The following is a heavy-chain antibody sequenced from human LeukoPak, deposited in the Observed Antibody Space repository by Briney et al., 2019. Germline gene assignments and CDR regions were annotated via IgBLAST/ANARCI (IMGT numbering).Heavy chain of an antibody. D-gene: IGHD3-10*01. J-gene: IGHJ5*02. Sequence: ASVKVSCKASAYTFSEYLMHWVRQAPGQGLEWMGIIDPSGGSTVYAQKFQGRVTMTRDTPTSTVYMELSSLRSDDTAVYYCARDLGLRGVTNWFDPWGQGTLVTVSS. V-gene: IGHV1-46*01. CDR1: AYTFSEYL. CDR2: IDPSGGST. CDR3: ARDLGLRGVTNWFDP.